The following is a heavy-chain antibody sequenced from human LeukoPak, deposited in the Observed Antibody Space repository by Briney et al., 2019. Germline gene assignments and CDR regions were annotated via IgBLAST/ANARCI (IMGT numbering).Heavy chain of an antibody. J-gene: IGHJ4*02. CDR1: GFNLNDYY. Sequence: PGGSLRLSCEASGFNLNDYYMSWIRQAPGKGLEWVAYMTSYGSGKYSDSVKGRFTISRDAASKSLYLQMNSLRVEDTAVYYCANSRVPADFDYWGQGTLVTVSS. V-gene: IGHV3-11*01. D-gene: IGHD2-2*01. CDR2: MTSYGSG. CDR3: ANSRVPADFDY.